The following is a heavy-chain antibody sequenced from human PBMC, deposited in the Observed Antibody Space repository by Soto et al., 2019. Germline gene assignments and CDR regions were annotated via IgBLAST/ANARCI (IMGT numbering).Heavy chain of an antibody. V-gene: IGHV1-69*08. Sequence: QVQLVQSGAEVKKPGSSVKVSCKASGGTFSSYTISWVRQAPGQGLEWMGRIIPILGIANYAQKFQGRVTITADKSTSTAYMGLSSLRSEDTAVYYCARDQGYCSSTSCYAFDYWGQGTLVTVSS. D-gene: IGHD2-2*01. J-gene: IGHJ4*02. CDR3: ARDQGYCSSTSCYAFDY. CDR1: GGTFSSYT. CDR2: IIPILGIA.